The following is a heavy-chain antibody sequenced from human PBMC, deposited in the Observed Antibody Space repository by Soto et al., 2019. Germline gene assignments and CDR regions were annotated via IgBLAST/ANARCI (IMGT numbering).Heavy chain of an antibody. CDR2: IGGSGETT. CDR1: GFTFSGYA. D-gene: IGHD2-15*01. Sequence: EVQLWESGGALVRPGGSLRLSCAASGFTFSGYAMTWVRQSPGKGLYWVSTIGGSGETTYFADSVRGRFTISRDNSKNTVYLQMNSLRDDDTAVYYCAKDCGGGGSCTHWGQGTRVTVSS. V-gene: IGHV3-23*01. CDR3: AKDCGGGGSCTH. J-gene: IGHJ4*02.